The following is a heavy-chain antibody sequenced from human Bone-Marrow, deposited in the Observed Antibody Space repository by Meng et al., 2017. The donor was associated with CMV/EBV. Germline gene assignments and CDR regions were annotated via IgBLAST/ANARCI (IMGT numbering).Heavy chain of an antibody. D-gene: IGHD6-19*01. V-gene: IGHV3-23*01. Sequence: CAASGFTFSSYAMSWVRQAPGKGLEWVSAISGSGGSTYYADSVKGRFTISRDNSKNTLYLQMNSLRAEDTAVYYCAIRGYSSGWYEGYWGQGTLVTVSS. CDR1: GFTFSSYA. CDR2: ISGSGGST. J-gene: IGHJ4*02. CDR3: AIRGYSSGWYEGY.